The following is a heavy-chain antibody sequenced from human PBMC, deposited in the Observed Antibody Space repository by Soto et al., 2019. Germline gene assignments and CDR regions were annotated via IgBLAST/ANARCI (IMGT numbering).Heavy chain of an antibody. D-gene: IGHD4-17*01. J-gene: IGHJ4*02. CDR3: ARALYGDYGIDY. V-gene: IGHV3-21*01. CDR2: ITTSSYI. Sequence: EVQLVESGGGLVKPGGSLRLSCAASGFTFSDFSMNWVRQTPGKGLEWVSSITTSSYINYADSVKGRFTVSRDKAKNSLYLQMNSLRVEDTAVYYCARALYGDYGIDYWGQGALVTVSS. CDR1: GFTFSDFS.